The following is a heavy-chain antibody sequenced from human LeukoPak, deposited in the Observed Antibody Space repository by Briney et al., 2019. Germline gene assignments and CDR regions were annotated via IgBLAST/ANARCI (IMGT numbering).Heavy chain of an antibody. Sequence: PSETLSLTCTVSGGSTSSYYWSWIRQPPGKGLEWIGYIYYSGSTYYNPSLKSRVTISVDRSKNQFSLKLSSVTAADTAVYYCARDRLSGSIKGFFDYWGQGTLVTVSS. CDR3: ARDRLSGSIKGFFDY. V-gene: IGHV4-59*12. CDR1: GGSTSSYY. CDR2: IYYSGST. D-gene: IGHD1-26*01. J-gene: IGHJ4*02.